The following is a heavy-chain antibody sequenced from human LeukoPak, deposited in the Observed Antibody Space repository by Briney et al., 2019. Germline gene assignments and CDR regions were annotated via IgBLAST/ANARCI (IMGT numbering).Heavy chain of an antibody. J-gene: IGHJ5*02. D-gene: IGHD3-10*01. CDR3: ARGHYQLYGSGSYSWFDP. V-gene: IGHV3-9*01. CDR2: ISWNSGSI. CDR1: GFTFDDYA. Sequence: PGRSLRLSCAASGFTFDDYAMHWVRQASGKGLEWVSGISWNSGSIGYAASVKGRFHISRDKAKHSLYLQMHSLRAEDTAVYYCARGHYQLYGSGSYSWFDPWGQGTLVTVYS.